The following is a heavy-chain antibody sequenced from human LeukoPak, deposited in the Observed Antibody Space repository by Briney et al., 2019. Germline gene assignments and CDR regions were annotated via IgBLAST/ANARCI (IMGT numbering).Heavy chain of an antibody. J-gene: IGHJ5*02. CDR2: ISYDGSNE. CDR1: GFTFSSFG. V-gene: IGHV3-30*18. Sequence: GGSLRLSCAASGFTFSSFGVHWVRQAPGKGLEWVAVISYDGSNEYYADSVKGRFTISRDNSKNTLDLQMNSLRAEDTAVYYCAKDYLQQLVRGWFGPWGQGILVTVSS. CDR3: AKDYLQQLVRGWFGP. D-gene: IGHD6-13*01.